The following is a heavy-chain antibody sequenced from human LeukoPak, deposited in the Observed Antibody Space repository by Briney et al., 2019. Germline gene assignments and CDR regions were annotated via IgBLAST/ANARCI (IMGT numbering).Heavy chain of an antibody. D-gene: IGHD1-26*01. J-gene: IGHJ1*01. CDR1: GFTFNTYA. CDR3: AKDWDVGPQTRPEYFQH. Sequence: GGSLRLSCAASGFTFNTYAMTWVRQAPGKGLEWVSGISGSGGSTYYTDSVKGRFTISRDNSKNTLYLQMNSLRAEDTAVYYCAKDWDVGPQTRPEYFQHWGQGTLVTVSS. CDR2: ISGSGGST. V-gene: IGHV3-23*01.